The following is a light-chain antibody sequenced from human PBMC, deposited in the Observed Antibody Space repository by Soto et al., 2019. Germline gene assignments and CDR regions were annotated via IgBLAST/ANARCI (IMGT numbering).Light chain of an antibody. J-gene: IGKJ2*01. CDR2: GAS. CDR3: QQYGRSSLMHT. CDR1: QSITSNF. Sequence: EIVLTQSPGTLSLSPGERATLSCRASQSITSNFVAWYKQKPGQAPRLLIYGASTRAAGVPDRFSGSGSGTVFTLTITRLEPDDFAVYYCQQYGRSSLMHTFGQRTKLVV. V-gene: IGKV3-20*01.